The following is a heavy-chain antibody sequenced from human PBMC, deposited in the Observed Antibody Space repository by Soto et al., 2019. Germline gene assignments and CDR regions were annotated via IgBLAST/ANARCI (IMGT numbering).Heavy chain of an antibody. CDR2: IYYSGST. CDR1: GGSISTSSYY. V-gene: IGHV4-39*01. J-gene: IGHJ4*02. CDR3: ARDYDSSGDY. D-gene: IGHD3-22*01. Sequence: QLQLQESGPVLVKPSETLSLTCTVSGGSISTSSYYWGWIRQPPGKGLEWIGSIYYSGSTYYNPSLKSRFTISVDTSKNQFSLKLSSVTAADTAVYYCARDYDSSGDYWGQGTLVTVSS.